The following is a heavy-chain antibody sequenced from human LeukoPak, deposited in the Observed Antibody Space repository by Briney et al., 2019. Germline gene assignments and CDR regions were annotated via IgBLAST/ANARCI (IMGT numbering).Heavy chain of an antibody. CDR2: INHSGST. CDR3: ARSDYGDYEGQYYFDY. Sequence: SETLSLTCAVYGGSFSGYYWSWIRQPPGKGLGWIGEINHSGSTNYNPSLKSRVTISVDTSKNHFSLKLSSVTAADTAVYYCARSDYGDYEGQYYFDYWGQGTLVTVSS. J-gene: IGHJ4*02. CDR1: GGSFSGYY. D-gene: IGHD4-17*01. V-gene: IGHV4-34*01.